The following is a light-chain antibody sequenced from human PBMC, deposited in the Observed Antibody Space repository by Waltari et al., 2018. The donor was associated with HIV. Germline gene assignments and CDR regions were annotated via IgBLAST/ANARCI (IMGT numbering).Light chain of an antibody. CDR3: QQYDNLPSIT. Sequence: DIQMTQSQSSLSASVGDRVTITCQASQDISNYLNWYQQKPGKAPKLLIYDASNLETGVPSRFSGSGSGTDFTFTISSLQPEDIATYYCQQYDNLPSITFGQGTRLEIK. CDR1: QDISNY. V-gene: IGKV1-33*01. J-gene: IGKJ5*01. CDR2: DAS.